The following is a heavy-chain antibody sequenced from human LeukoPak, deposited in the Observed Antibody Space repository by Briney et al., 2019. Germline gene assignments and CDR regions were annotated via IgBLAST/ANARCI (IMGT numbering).Heavy chain of an antibody. D-gene: IGHD3-10*01. CDR3: ARFGYRYFDY. CDR2: IYYSGSS. V-gene: IGHV4-59*01. CDR1: GGSISSYY. Sequence: SETLSLTRTVSGGSISSYYWSWIRQPPGKGLEWIGYIYYSGSSDYNPSLKSRVTISVDTSKNQFSLKLSSVTAADTAVYYCARFGYRYFDYWGQGTLVTVSS. J-gene: IGHJ4*02.